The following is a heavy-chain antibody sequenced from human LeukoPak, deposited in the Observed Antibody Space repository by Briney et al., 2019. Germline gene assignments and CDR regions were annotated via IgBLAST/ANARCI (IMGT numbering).Heavy chain of an antibody. V-gene: IGHV3-48*01. D-gene: IGHD1-1*01. CDR1: GFTFSSYS. CDR2: ISSSSSTI. J-gene: IGHJ3*02. CDR3: ARDLYERLERRRAFDI. Sequence: GGSLRLSCAASGFTFSSYSMNWVRQAPGKGLEWVSYISSSSSTIYYADSVKGRFTISRDNAKNSLYLQMNSLRAEDTAVYYCARDLYERLERRRAFDIWGQGTMVTVSS.